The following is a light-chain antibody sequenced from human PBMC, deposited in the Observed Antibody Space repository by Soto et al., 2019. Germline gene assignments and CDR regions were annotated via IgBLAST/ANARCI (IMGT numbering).Light chain of an antibody. CDR3: HQFGDSPQT. J-gene: IGKJ1*01. CDR1: QSLSVSY. CDR2: STS. Sequence: EIVLTQSPGTLSLSPGDRATLSCRASQSLSVSYIAWYQQKPGQAPRLLIYSTSTRAAGIPDRFTGRGSGTHFALAISRLEPEDFAVYYCHQFGDSPQTFGQGTTVEV. V-gene: IGKV3-20*01.